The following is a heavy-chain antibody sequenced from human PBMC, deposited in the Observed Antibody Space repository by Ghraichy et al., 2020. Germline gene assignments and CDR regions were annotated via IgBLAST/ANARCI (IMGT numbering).Heavy chain of an antibody. CDR3: AESTAMATFDY. J-gene: IGHJ4*02. CDR2: IYYSGST. CDR1: GGSISSYY. V-gene: IGHV4-59*01. D-gene: IGHD5-18*01. Sequence: SETLPLTCTVSGGSISSYYWSWIRQPPGKGLEWIGYIYYSGSTNYNPSLKSRVTISVDTSKNQFSLKLSSVTAADTAVYYCAESTAMATFDYWGQGTLVTVSS.